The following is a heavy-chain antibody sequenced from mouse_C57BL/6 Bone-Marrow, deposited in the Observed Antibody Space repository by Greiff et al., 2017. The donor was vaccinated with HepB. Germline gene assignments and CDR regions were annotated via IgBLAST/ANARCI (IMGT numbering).Heavy chain of an antibody. CDR2: IDPENGDT. CDR3: TTGSLYAMDY. J-gene: IGHJ4*01. Sequence: EVQLQQSGAELVRPGASVKLSCTASGFNIKDDYMHWVKQRPEQGLEWIGWIDPENGDTEYASKFQGKATITADTSSNTAYLQLSSLTSEDTAVYYCTTGSLYAMDYWGQGTSVTVSS. V-gene: IGHV14-4*01. CDR1: GFNIKDDY.